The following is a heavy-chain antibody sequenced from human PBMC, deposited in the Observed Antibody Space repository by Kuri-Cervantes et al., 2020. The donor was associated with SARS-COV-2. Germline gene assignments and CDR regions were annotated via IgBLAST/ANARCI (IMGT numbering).Heavy chain of an antibody. D-gene: IGHD2-8*02. CDR3: PSSQGYCTANSCSWNWFDP. CDR2: IIPTFDTA. J-gene: IGHJ5*02. Sequence: SSVNVSCKASLGTFSSYSVNWVRQAPGQGLEWMGRIIPTFDTAANAQKFQGGVIFTADESPSTPYMEVNSLTSEDTAVYFCPSSQGYCTANSCSWNWFDPWGQGTQVTVSS. CDR1: LGTFSSYS. V-gene: IGHV1-69*13.